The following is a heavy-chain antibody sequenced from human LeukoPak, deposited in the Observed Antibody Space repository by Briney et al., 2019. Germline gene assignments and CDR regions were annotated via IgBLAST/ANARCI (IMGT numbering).Heavy chain of an antibody. Sequence: SETLSLTCTVSGGSLSSYYWSWIRQPPGKGLEWIGYIYYSGSTNYNPSLKSRVTISVDTSKNQFSLKLTSVTAADTAVYYCARAQSVNPMIEVDDKWFDPWGQGTLVTVSS. J-gene: IGHJ5*02. CDR3: ARAQSVNPMIEVDDKWFDP. CDR2: IYYSGST. CDR1: GGSLSSYY. V-gene: IGHV4-59*12. D-gene: IGHD3-22*01.